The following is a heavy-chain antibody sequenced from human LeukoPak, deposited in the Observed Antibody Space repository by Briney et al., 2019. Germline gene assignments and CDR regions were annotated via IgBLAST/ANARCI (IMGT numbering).Heavy chain of an antibody. CDR3: AKDYGYSSSWYDY. D-gene: IGHD6-13*01. V-gene: IGHV3-9*01. J-gene: IGHJ4*02. CDR2: ISWNSAGV. Sequence: SGRSLRLSCEASGFTFDDYGMHWVRQAPGKGLEWVSTISWNSAGVGYVDSVKGRFTISRDNAKKTLYLQMNSLRPEDTALYYCAKDYGYSSSWYDYWGQGTLVTVSS. CDR1: GFTFDDYG.